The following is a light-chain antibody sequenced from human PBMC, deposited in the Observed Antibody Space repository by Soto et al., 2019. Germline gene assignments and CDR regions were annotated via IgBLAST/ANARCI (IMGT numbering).Light chain of an antibody. CDR2: DAS. Sequence: DIQMTQSPSSLSASVGDRVTITCRASQDISNYLNWYQQRPGKAPKLLIYDASNLERGVPSRFSGTLPGTHFTFAITSLQPEDVATYSCQQSDSLPITFGQGTRLEI. V-gene: IGKV1-33*01. J-gene: IGKJ5*01. CDR1: QDISNY. CDR3: QQSDSLPIT.